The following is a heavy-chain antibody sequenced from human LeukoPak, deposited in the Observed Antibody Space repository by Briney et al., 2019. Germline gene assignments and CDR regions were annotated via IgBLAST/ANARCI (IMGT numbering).Heavy chain of an antibody. D-gene: IGHD6-6*01. Sequence: ASVKVSCKASGYTFTSYHMHWVRQAPGQGLEWMGIINPSGGTTNYAQKFRGRVTMTRDMSASTVYMELSSLRSEDTAVYYCAREYSSSSREQIDYWGQGTLVTVSS. CDR1: GYTFTSYH. V-gene: IGHV1-46*01. J-gene: IGHJ4*02. CDR3: AREYSSSSREQIDY. CDR2: INPSGGTT.